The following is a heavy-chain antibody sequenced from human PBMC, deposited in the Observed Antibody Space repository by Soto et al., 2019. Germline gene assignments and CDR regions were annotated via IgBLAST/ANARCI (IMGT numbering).Heavy chain of an antibody. Sequence: GGSLRLSCAASGFTFSSYAMHWVRQAPGKGLEWVAVISYDGSNKYYADSVKGRFTISRDNSKNTLYLQMNSLRAEDPAVYYCARSEIVEGAFDIWGQGTMVTVSS. CDR1: GFTFSSYA. CDR2: ISYDGSNK. D-gene: IGHD2-15*01. V-gene: IGHV3-30*04. CDR3: ARSEIVEGAFDI. J-gene: IGHJ3*02.